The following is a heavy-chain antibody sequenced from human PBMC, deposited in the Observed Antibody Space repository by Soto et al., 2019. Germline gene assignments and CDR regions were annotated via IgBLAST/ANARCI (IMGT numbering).Heavy chain of an antibody. CDR2: IIPIFGTA. J-gene: IGHJ5*02. D-gene: IGHD2-2*01. CDR3: ARVQGEGYCSSTSCYSWFDP. CDR1: GGTFSSYA. Sequence: SVKVSCKASGGTFSSYAISWVRQAPGQGLEWMGGIIPIFGTANYAQKFQGRVTITADESTGTAYMELSSLRSEDTAVYYCARVQGEGYCSSTSCYSWFDPWGQGTLVTVSS. V-gene: IGHV1-69*13.